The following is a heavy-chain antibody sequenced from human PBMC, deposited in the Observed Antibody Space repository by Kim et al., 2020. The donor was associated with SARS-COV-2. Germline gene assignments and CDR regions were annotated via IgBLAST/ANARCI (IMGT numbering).Heavy chain of an antibody. CDR1: GFTFSDYY. D-gene: IGHD2-2*01. CDR2: ISSSGSTI. CDR3: ARVVVVPAAPSFDS. J-gene: IGHJ4*02. Sequence: GGSLRLSCAASGFTFSDYYMSWIRQAPGKGLEWVSYISSSGSTIYYADSVKGRFTISRDNAKNSLYLQMNSLRAEDTAVYYCARVVVVPAAPSFDSWGQGTLVTVSS. V-gene: IGHV3-11*01.